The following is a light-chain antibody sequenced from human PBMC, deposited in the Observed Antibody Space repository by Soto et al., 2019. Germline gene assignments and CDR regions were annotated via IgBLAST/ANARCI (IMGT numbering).Light chain of an antibody. V-gene: IGKV3-11*01. CDR3: AVYAYLPIP. CDR2: DAS. CDR1: QSVSNY. Sequence: EIVLSLSPAALSLTQGERATLSCRASQSVSNYLAWYQQKPGQAPRLLIYDASNRAAGIPARFSGSGSGTDFSLTISILEPEDCAGYCCAVYAYLPIPFGQVTRL. J-gene: IGKJ5*01.